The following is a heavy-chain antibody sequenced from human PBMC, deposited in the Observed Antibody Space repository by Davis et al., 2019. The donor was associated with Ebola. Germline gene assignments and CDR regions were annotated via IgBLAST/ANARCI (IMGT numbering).Heavy chain of an antibody. CDR2: MYYSGSA. V-gene: IGHV4-39*01. Sequence: MPSETLSLTCTVSGAGSISSSNDYCGWIRQSPGKGLEWIGSMYYSGSAFYNPSLKSRVTISLDTSKNQFSLKLNSVTAADTAVYYCARHEAYSDTLYGMDVWGQGTTITVSS. CDR3: ARHEAYSDTLYGMDV. CDR1: GAGSISSSNDY. J-gene: IGHJ6*02. D-gene: IGHD6-13*01.